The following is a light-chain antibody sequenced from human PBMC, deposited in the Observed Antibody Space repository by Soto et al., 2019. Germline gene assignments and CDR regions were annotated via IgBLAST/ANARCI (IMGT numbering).Light chain of an antibody. CDR3: QQYNKWPLIT. CDR1: QSISIG. Sequence: EFVLTQSPSTLSLSPGETATLSCRASQSISIGLAWYRQKPGQAPRLLIYGASTRATGTPARFSGSGSGTEFTLTISSLQSEDFALYYCQQYNKWPLITFGQGTRLEIK. J-gene: IGKJ5*01. V-gene: IGKV3D-15*01. CDR2: GAS.